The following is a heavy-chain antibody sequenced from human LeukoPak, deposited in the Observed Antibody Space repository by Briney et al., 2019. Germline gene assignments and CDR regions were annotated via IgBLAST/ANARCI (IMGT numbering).Heavy chain of an antibody. V-gene: IGHV4-34*01. CDR1: GGSFSAYY. CDR2: IYYTGST. CDR3: ASPLGGFDN. D-gene: IGHD3-16*01. Sequence: SETLSLTCAVYGGSFSAYYWAWIRQPPGKGLEWIGSIYYTGSTHYNSSLKSRVTMSVDTSKNQFSLKLSSVTAADTAVYYCASPLGGFDNWGPGTMVTVSS. J-gene: IGHJ4*02.